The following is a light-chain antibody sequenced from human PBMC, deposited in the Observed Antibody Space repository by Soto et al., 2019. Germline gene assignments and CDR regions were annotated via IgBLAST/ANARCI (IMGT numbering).Light chain of an antibody. Sequence: QYVLTQPPSVSGAPGQRVTISCTGSSSNIGANYDVHWYQHLPGTAPKLLIYTNTNRPSGVPDRFSGSRSGTSASLAITGLQAEDEADYYCQSYDSSLSGYVVGTGTKVTVL. J-gene: IGLJ1*01. CDR2: TNT. CDR1: SSNIGANYD. CDR3: QSYDSSLSGYV. V-gene: IGLV1-40*01.